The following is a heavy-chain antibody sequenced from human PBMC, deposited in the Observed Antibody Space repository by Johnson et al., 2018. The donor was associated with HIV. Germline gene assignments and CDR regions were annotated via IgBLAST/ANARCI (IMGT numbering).Heavy chain of an antibody. CDR1: GFTFSDVW. D-gene: IGHD3-22*01. CDR3: ARVTMIVVVMQAFDI. Sequence: VQLVESGGGSVKPGDSLRLSCAASGFTFSDVWMTWVRQAPGRGLEWLGRIKTKTEGGTTDYADSVKGRFTISRANSKNTLYLQMNSLRAEDTAVYYCARVTMIVVVMQAFDIWGQGTMVTVSS. V-gene: IGHV3-15*01. CDR2: IKTKTEGGTT. J-gene: IGHJ3*02.